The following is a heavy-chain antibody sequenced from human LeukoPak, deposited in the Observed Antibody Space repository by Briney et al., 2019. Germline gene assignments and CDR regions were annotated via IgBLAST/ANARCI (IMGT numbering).Heavy chain of an antibody. CDR2: ITSDGDST. D-gene: IGHD6-13*01. CDR1: GFTFSSHV. Sequence: VGSLRLSCAASGFTFSSHVMHWVRQAPGKGLEYVSAITSDGDSTYYANSMKGRFTISRDNSKNTLYLQMGSLTTEDMAVYYCARGIAGYSSSWYVSDYWGQGTLVTVSS. CDR3: ARGIAGYSSSWYVSDY. J-gene: IGHJ4*02. V-gene: IGHV3-64*01.